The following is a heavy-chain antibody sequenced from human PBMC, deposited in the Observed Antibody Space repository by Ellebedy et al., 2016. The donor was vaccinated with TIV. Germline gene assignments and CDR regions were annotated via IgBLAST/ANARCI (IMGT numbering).Heavy chain of an antibody. J-gene: IGHJ4*02. Sequence: GESLKISCAASGFTFSSSELNWVRQAPGKGLEWISYISGSGDIMYYADSVKGRFTISRDNAKNSLYLQMSNLRADDTAVYYCARLILKTVHFFDYWGQGALVTVSS. CDR1: GFTFSSSE. CDR3: ARLILKTVHFFDY. D-gene: IGHD4-17*01. V-gene: IGHV3-48*03. CDR2: ISGSGDIM.